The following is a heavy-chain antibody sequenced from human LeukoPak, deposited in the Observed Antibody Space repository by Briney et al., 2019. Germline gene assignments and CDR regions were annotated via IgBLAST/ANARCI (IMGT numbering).Heavy chain of an antibody. CDR3: AKDPTGYSGFYPFDY. CDR2: ISYDGSNK. D-gene: IGHD5-12*01. V-gene: IGHV3-30*18. CDR1: GFTFSNYG. J-gene: IGHJ4*02. Sequence: GRSLRLSCVASGFTFSNYGMHWVRQAPGKGLQWVAVISYDGSNKYYADSVKGRFTISRDNSKSTLFLQMNSLRAEDTAVYYCAKDPTGYSGFYPFDYWGQGTLVTVSS.